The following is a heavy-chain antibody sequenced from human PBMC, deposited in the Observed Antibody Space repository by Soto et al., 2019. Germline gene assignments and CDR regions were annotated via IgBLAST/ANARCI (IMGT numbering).Heavy chain of an antibody. Sequence: QVQLVDSGGGLVKPGGSLRLVCAASGFSFSDFYMTWIRQAPGKGLEWVSYISNSSRTIYYASSVKGRFTISRDNAKNSLYLQMNSLRAEATAVYYCARVQYFEWHFDLWGRGTLVTVSS. D-gene: IGHD3-3*01. V-gene: IGHV3-11*01. J-gene: IGHJ2*01. CDR2: ISNSSRTI. CDR1: GFSFSDFY. CDR3: ARVQYFEWHFDL.